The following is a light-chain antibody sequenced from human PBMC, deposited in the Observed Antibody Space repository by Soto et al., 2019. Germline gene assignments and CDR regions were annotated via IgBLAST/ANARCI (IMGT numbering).Light chain of an antibody. CDR1: QNINNW. Sequence: DIQMTQSPSTLSASVGDRVTITCRASQNINNWIAWYQQKPGKAPKFLIYAASTLESGVPSRFSGSGFGTEFSLTISSLQPDDFGSYYCQHMRTFGQGTKVEIK. V-gene: IGKV1-5*01. CDR3: QHMRT. CDR2: AAS. J-gene: IGKJ1*01.